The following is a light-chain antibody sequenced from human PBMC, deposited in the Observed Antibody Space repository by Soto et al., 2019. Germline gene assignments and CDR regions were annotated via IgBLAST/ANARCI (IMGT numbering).Light chain of an antibody. CDR3: QQSFRTLLA. CDR2: GAS. CDR1: ESIISY. V-gene: IGKV1-39*01. J-gene: IGKJ4*01. Sequence: QMTQSPGSLSASIGDRVTITCRASESIISYLNWYQQKPGKAPKLLISGASTLQSGVPSRFSGRGSGTDFTLAISSLQPEDVGTYYCQQSFRTLLAFGGGTKVDIK.